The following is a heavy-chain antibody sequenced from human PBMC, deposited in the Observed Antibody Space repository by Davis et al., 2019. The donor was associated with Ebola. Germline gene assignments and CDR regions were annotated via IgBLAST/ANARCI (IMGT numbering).Heavy chain of an antibody. CDR2: ISGSGGST. CDR3: AKDKGYGVPFDY. V-gene: IGHV3-23*01. D-gene: IGHD4-17*01. Sequence: GESLKISCAASGFTFSSYAMSWVRQAPGKGLEWVSAISGSGGSTYYADSVKGRFTISRDNSKNTLCLQMNSLRAEDTAVYYCAKDKGYGVPFDYWGQGTLVTVSS. J-gene: IGHJ4*02. CDR1: GFTFSSYA.